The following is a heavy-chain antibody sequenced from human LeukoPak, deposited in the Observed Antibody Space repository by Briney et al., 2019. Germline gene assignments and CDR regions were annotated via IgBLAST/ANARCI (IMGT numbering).Heavy chain of an antibody. CDR1: GFTFSSYW. J-gene: IGHJ4*02. CDR2: INSDGSST. CDR3: VQSSPTIDY. Sequence: PGGSLRLSCSGSGFTFSSYWMHWVRQAPGKGLVWVLRINSDGSSTTYADSVKGRFTISRDNAKNTMYLQMNSLRVEDTAVYYCVQSSPTIDYWGQGTLVTVSS. D-gene: IGHD5-12*01. V-gene: IGHV3-74*01.